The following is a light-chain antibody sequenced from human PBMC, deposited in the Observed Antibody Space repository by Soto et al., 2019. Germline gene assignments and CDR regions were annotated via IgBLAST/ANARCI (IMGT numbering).Light chain of an antibody. CDR3: QQYDYLVT. V-gene: IGKV1-33*01. CDR1: QSISSW. J-gene: IGKJ5*01. Sequence: DIQLTQSPSTLSASVGDRVTITCRASQSISSWFAWYQQKPGKAPQLLIYDASNVETGVPSRLSGTGSGTHFSFSISSLQPEDSATYYCQQYDYLVTFGQGTRLEIK. CDR2: DAS.